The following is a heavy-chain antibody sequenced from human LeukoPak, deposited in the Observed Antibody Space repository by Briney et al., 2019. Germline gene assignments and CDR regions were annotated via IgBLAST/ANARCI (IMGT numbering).Heavy chain of an antibody. V-gene: IGHV4-39*07. J-gene: IGHJ3*02. CDR2: IYHSGST. D-gene: IGHD6-19*01. CDR3: ATDSSGWDAFDI. CDR1: GGSISSSSYY. Sequence: PSETLSLTCTVPGGSISSSSYYWGWIRQPPGKGLEWIGSIYHSGSTNYNPSLKSRVTISVDKSKNQFSLKLSSVTAADTAVYYCATDSSGWDAFDIWGQGTMVTVSS.